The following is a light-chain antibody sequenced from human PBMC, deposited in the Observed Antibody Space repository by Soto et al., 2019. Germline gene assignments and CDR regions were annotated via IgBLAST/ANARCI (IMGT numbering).Light chain of an antibody. Sequence: QSALPQAPSAPGSFGPSVPISCTGTSSDVGGYNYVSWYQQHPGKAPKLMIYEVSERPSGVPDRFSGSKSGNTASLTVSGLQADDEADYYCSSYSGTNYHYVFGTGTKVTVL. J-gene: IGLJ1*01. CDR2: EVS. CDR1: SSDVGGYNY. CDR3: SSYSGTNYHYV. V-gene: IGLV2-8*01.